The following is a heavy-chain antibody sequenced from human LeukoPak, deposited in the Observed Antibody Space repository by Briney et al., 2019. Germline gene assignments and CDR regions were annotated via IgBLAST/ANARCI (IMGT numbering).Heavy chain of an antibody. D-gene: IGHD1-26*01. Sequence: PGRSLRLSCTASGFTFGDYAMSWVRQAPGKGLEWVGFIRSKAYGGTTEYAASVEGRFTISRDDSKSIAYLQMNSLKTEDTAVYYCTRDLLVGATTTAFDIWGQGTMVTVSS. CDR2: IRSKAYGGTT. CDR1: GFTFGDYA. V-gene: IGHV3-49*04. CDR3: TRDLLVGATTTAFDI. J-gene: IGHJ3*02.